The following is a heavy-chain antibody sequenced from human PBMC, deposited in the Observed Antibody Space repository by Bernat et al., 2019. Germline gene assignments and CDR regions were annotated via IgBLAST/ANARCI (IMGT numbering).Heavy chain of an antibody. J-gene: IGHJ4*02. CDR3: ERGWACSGGSCYHFDY. D-gene: IGHD2-15*01. CDR2: IWCDGSNK. Sequence: QVQLVESGGGVVQPGGSLRLSCAASGFTFSSYGMHWVRQAPGKGLEWVAVIWCDGSNKYYADSVKGRFTISRDNSKNTLYLQMNSLRAEDTAAYYCERGWACSGGSCYHFDYWGQGTLVTVSS. V-gene: IGHV3-33*01. CDR1: GFTFSSYG.